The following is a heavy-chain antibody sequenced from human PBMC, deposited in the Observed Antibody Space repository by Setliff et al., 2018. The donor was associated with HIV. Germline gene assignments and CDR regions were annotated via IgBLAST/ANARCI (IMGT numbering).Heavy chain of an antibody. J-gene: IGHJ3*02. CDR2: IYTSGST. D-gene: IGHD5-12*01. Sequence: PSETLSLTCTVSGGSISSYYWSWIRQPPGKGLGWIGYIYTSGSTNYNSSLKSRVTISVDTSKNQFSLKLSSVTAADTAVYYCARLGPDGYNSRHDAFDIWGQGTMVTVSS. CDR1: GGSISSYY. CDR3: ARLGPDGYNSRHDAFDI. V-gene: IGHV4-4*09.